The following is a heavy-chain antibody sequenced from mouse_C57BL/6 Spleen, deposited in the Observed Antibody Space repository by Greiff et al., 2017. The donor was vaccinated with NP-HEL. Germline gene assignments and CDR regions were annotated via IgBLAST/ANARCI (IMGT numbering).Heavy chain of an antibody. J-gene: IGHJ2*01. CDR1: GYTFTSYW. CDR2: IYPGSGST. CDR3: AKGEVLPYYFDY. Sequence: QVHVKQPGAELVKPGASVKMSCKASGYTFTSYWITWVKQRPGQGLEWIGDIYPGSGSTNYNEKFKSKATLTVDTSSSTAYMQLSSLTSEDSAVYYCAKGEVLPYYFDYWGQGTTLTVSS. D-gene: IGHD2-14*01. V-gene: IGHV1-55*01.